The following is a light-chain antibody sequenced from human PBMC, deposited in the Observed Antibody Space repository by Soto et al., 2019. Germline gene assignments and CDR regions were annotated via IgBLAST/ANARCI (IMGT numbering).Light chain of an antibody. J-gene: IGKJ1*01. Sequence: EIVMTQSPATLSGSPGERATLFCRASQSVSSNLAWYQQKPGQASRLLIYGASTRATGIPARFSGSGSGTEFTLTISSLQSEDFAVYYCQQYNNWPRTFGQGTKVEIK. CDR1: QSVSSN. CDR3: QQYNNWPRT. CDR2: GAS. V-gene: IGKV3-15*01.